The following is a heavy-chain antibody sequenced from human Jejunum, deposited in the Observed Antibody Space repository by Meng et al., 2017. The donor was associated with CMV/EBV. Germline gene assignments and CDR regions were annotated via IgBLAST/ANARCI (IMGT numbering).Heavy chain of an antibody. CDR3: ARESGSYYWFDP. D-gene: IGHD1-26*01. CDR1: AGCISGYY. J-gene: IGHJ5*02. CDR2: IYTSGST. Sequence: QVRVKGSGPGLVKSSETLSFTCLVSAGCISGYYWSWIRQPAGKGLEWIGRIYTSGSTHYNPSLKSRLTMSVDLSNNQISLKLRSVTAADTAVYYCARESGSYYWFDPWGQGTLVTVSS. V-gene: IGHV4-4*07.